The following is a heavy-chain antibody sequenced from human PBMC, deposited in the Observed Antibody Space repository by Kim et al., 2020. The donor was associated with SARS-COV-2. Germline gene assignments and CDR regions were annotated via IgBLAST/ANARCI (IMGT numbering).Heavy chain of an antibody. D-gene: IGHD4-17*01. V-gene: IGHV3-49*03. CDR3: TRDLATVTTIYYYGMDV. CDR2: IRSKAYGGTT. Sequence: GGSLRLSCTASGFTFGDYAMSWFRQAPGKGLEWVGFIRSKAYGGTTEYAASVKGRFTISRDDSKSIAYLQMNSLKTEDTAVYYCTRDLATVTTIYYYGMDVWGQGTTVTVSS. CDR1: GFTFGDYA. J-gene: IGHJ6*02.